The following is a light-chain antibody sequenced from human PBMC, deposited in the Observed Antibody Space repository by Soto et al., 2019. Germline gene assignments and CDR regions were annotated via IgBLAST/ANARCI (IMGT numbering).Light chain of an antibody. CDR2: GAS. CDR1: QSFSNNY. CDR3: QQYGSSGT. Sequence: EIVLTQSPGTLSLSPGERGTLACRASQSFSNNYLAWYQQKPGQAPRLLIYGASNRATGIPDRFSGSGSGTDFTLTISRLEPEDFAVYYCQQYGSSGTLGQGTKVDIK. J-gene: IGKJ1*01. V-gene: IGKV3-20*01.